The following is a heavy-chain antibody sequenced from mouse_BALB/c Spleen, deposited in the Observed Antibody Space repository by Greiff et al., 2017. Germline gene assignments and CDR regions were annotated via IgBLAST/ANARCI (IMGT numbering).Heavy chain of an antibody. CDR3: ARRTYYGNYGYFDY. V-gene: IGHV3-2*02. D-gene: IGHD2-1*01. Sequence: EVQLVESGPGLVKPSQSLSLTCTVTGYSITSDYAWNWIRQFPGNKLEWMGYISYSGSTSYNPSLKSRISITRDTSKNQFFLQLNSVTTEDTATYYCARRTYYGNYGYFDYWGQGTTLTGSS. J-gene: IGHJ2*01. CDR1: GYSITSDYA. CDR2: ISYSGST.